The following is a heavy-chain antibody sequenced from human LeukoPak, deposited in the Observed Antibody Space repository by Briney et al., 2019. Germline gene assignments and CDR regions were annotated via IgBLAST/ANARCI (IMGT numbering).Heavy chain of an antibody. CDR2: IYRGGST. CDR3: ARVGGGSSYGLPY. Sequence: TGGSLRLSCAASGFTVSSYYMSWVRQAPGKGLEWVAVIYRGGSTYYAASVKGRFTISRDNSKNTLYLTLNSLRAGDTAVYYCARVGGGSSYGLPYWGQGTLVTVSS. V-gene: IGHV3-66*01. J-gene: IGHJ4*02. D-gene: IGHD5-18*01. CDR1: GFTVSSYY.